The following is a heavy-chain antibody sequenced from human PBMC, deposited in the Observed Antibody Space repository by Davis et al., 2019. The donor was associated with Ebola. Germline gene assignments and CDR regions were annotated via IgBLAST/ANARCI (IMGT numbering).Heavy chain of an antibody. CDR1: GGSISSSTYY. V-gene: IGHV4-61*05. D-gene: IGHD2-15*01. CDR3: ARGRGYCSGGSCYGTPRFDY. CDR2: IYYSGST. Sequence: MPSETLSLTCTVSGGSISSSTYYWGWIRQPPGKGLEWIGYIYYSGSTNYNPSLKSRVTISVDTSKNQFSLKLSSVTAADTAVYYCARGRGYCSGGSCYGTPRFDYWGQGTLVTVSS. J-gene: IGHJ4*02.